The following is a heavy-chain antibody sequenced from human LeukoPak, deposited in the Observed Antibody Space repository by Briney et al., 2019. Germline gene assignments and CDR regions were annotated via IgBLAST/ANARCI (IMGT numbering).Heavy chain of an antibody. CDR1: GFTFSDYY. Sequence: GGSLRLSCAASGFTFSDYYMSWIRQAPGKGLEWVSYISTSGTAVYYADSVKGRFTISRDNAKNSLYLQMNSLRVEDTAVYYCARNLYYDFWSGYYTDYYMDVWGKGTTVTVSS. D-gene: IGHD3-3*01. CDR2: ISTSGTAV. V-gene: IGHV3-11*04. J-gene: IGHJ6*03. CDR3: ARNLYYDFWSGYYTDYYMDV.